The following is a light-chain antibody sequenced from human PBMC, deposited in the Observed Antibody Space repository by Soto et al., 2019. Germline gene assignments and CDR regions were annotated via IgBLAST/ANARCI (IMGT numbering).Light chain of an antibody. Sequence: QSALTQPASVSGSPGQSITISCTGTSSDVGGSKYVSWYQQHPGKAPKLMIYEVNNRPSGVSNRFSGSKSGNTASLTISGLQAEDETDYYCCSFTSSSTYVFGIGTKLTVL. J-gene: IGLJ1*01. V-gene: IGLV2-14*01. CDR2: EVN. CDR3: CSFTSSSTYV. CDR1: SSDVGGSKY.